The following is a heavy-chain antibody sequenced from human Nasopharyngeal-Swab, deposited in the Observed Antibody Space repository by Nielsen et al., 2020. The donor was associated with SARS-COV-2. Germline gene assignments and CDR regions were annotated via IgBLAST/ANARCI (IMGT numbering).Heavy chain of an antibody. CDR3: ANENWDRRYYYYGMDV. CDR1: GYTFTGYY. Sequence: ASVKVSCKASGYTFTGYYMHWVRQAPGQGLEWMGWINPNSGGTNYAQKFQGRVTMTRDTSISTAYMELRRLRSDDTAVYYCANENWDRRYYYYGMDVWGQGTTVTVSS. CDR2: INPNSGGT. D-gene: IGHD7-27*01. V-gene: IGHV1-2*02. J-gene: IGHJ6*02.